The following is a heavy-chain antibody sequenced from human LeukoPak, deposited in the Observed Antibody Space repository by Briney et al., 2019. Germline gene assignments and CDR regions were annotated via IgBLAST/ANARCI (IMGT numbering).Heavy chain of an antibody. CDR1: GYTFTGYY. V-gene: IGHV1-2*02. CDR3: ARDRKYYDILTGSHYYYGMDV. Sequence: ASVKVSCKASGYTFTGYYMHWVRQAPGQGLEWMGWINPNSGGTNYAQKFQGRVTMTRDTSISTAYMEPSRLRSDDTAVYYCARDRKYYDILTGSHYYYGMDVWGQGTTVTVSS. J-gene: IGHJ6*02. CDR2: INPNSGGT. D-gene: IGHD3-9*01.